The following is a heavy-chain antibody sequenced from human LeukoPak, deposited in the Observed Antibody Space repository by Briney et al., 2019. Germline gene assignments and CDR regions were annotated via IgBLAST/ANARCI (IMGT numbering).Heavy chain of an antibody. CDR2: IYYSGST. CDR1: GVSISSGGYY. CDR3: ARAARTSIAAAGQVNWFDP. Sequence: SETLSLTCTVSGVSISSGGYYWSWIRQHPGKGLEWIGYIYYSGSTYYNPSLKSRVTISVDTSKNQFSLKLSSVTAADTAVYYCARAARTSIAAAGQVNWFDPWGQGTLVTVSS. J-gene: IGHJ5*02. D-gene: IGHD6-13*01. V-gene: IGHV4-31*03.